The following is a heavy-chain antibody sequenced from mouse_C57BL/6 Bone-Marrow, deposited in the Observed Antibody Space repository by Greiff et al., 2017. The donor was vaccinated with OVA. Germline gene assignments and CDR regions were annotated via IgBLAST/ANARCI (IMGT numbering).Heavy chain of an antibody. CDR2: ISDGGSYT. D-gene: IGHD2-3*01. Sequence: EVQLVESGGGLVKPGGSLKLSCAASGFTFSSYAMSWVRQTPEKRLEWVATISDGGSYTYYPDNVKGRFTISRDNAKNNLYLQMSHLKSEDTAMYYCARDRDGYFAMDYWGQGTSVTVSS. CDR1: GFTFSSYA. CDR3: ARDRDGYFAMDY. J-gene: IGHJ4*01. V-gene: IGHV5-4*01.